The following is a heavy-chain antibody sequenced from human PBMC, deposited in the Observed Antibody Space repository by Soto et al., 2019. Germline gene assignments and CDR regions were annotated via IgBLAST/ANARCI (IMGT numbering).Heavy chain of an antibody. CDR1: GFNFSTYW. Sequence: EVQLVESGGGLVQPGGSLRHSCAASGFNFSTYWMTWVRQAPGKGLEWVANIKEDGSEKYYVDSVKGRFAISRDNAKNSVYLQMNSLRAEDTAVYYCARDFSLDYWGQGTLVSVSS. CDR2: IKEDGSEK. V-gene: IGHV3-7*03. CDR3: ARDFSLDY. J-gene: IGHJ4*02.